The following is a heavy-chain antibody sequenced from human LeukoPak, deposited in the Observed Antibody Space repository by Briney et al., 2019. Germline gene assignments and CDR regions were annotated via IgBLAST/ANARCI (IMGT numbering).Heavy chain of an antibody. CDR2: INSDGSSI. CDR1: GFSVGGYW. Sequence: GGSLRLSCAASGFSVGGYWMHWVRQGPGMGLVWVSRINSDGSSISYADSVKGRFSISRDNAKNTLYLQMNTLRAEDTAVYYCARDWTTYSGSQYYFDFWGQGTLVTVSS. CDR3: ARDWTTYSGSQYYFDF. J-gene: IGHJ4*02. V-gene: IGHV3-74*01. D-gene: IGHD1-26*01.